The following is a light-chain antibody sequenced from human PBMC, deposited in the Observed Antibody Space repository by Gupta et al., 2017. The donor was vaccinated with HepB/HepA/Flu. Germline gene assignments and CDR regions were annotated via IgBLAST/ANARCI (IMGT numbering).Light chain of an antibody. J-gene: IGKJ3*01. CDR2: GAS. CDR1: QSVSSK. V-gene: IGKV3-15*01. Sequence: EIVMTPSPATPSVSPGERATLSCRASQSVSSKLAWYQQKPGQAPRLLIYGASTGATGIPARFSGSGSGTDFTLTISSLQSEDFAVYYCQQYNNWPLTFGPGTKVDIK. CDR3: QQYNNWPLT.